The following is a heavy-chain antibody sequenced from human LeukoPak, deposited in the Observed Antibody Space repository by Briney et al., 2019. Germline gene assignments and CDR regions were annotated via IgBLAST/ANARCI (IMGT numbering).Heavy chain of an antibody. CDR1: GGSISSGGYY. J-gene: IGHJ2*01. CDR3: ARDEGATYWYSDL. D-gene: IGHD1-26*01. CDR2: IYSSGST. V-gene: IGHV4-31*03. Sequence: PSETLSLTCTVSGGSISSGGYYWSWIRQHPGKGLEWIGYIYSSGSTFYNPSLKSRVTISIDTSKNQFSLKVTSMTAADTAVYYCARDEGATYWYSDLWGRGTLVTVSS.